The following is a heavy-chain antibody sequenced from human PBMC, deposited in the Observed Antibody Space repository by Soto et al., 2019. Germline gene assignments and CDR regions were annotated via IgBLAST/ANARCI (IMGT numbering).Heavy chain of an antibody. D-gene: IGHD6-19*01. CDR2: IYYSGST. CDR3: TVAGLGGGIYYFDY. Sequence: SETLSLTCTVSGVSISSSSYYWGWIRQPPGKGLEWIGSIYYSGSTYYNPSLKSRVTISVDTSKNQFSLKLSSVTAADTAVYYCTVAGLGGGIYYFDYWGQGTLVTVSS. CDR1: GVSISSSSYY. J-gene: IGHJ4*02. V-gene: IGHV4-39*01.